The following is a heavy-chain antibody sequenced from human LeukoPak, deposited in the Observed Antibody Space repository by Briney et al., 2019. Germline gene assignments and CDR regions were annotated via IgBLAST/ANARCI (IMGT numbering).Heavy chain of an antibody. CDR2: IYHSGST. Sequence: SGTLSLTCAVSGGSISSSNWWSWVRQPPGKGLEWIGEIYHSGSTNYNPSLKSRVTISVDKSKNQFSLKLSSVTAADTAVYYCARAKEWAYYYDSSGKSTLDYWGQGTLVTVSS. V-gene: IGHV4-4*02. J-gene: IGHJ4*02. CDR1: GGSISSSNW. CDR3: ARAKEWAYYYDSSGKSTLDY. D-gene: IGHD3-22*01.